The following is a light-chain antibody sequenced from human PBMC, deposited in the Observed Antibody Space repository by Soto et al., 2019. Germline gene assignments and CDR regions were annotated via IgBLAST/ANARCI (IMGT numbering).Light chain of an antibody. CDR3: QQHNHWPIP. J-gene: IGKJ5*01. CDR2: DAS. V-gene: IGKV3-11*01. Sequence: LTLAASTLPLSTGERATLSCRASQSVSSYLAWYQQKPGQAPRLLIYDASNRATGIPARFSGSGSGTEFTLTITGLQSEDSAVYYSQQHNHWPIPFAQGTRLEIK. CDR1: QSVSSY.